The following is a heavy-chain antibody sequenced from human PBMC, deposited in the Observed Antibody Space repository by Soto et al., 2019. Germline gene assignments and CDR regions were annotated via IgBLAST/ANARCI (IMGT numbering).Heavy chain of an antibody. J-gene: IGHJ4*02. Sequence: ASVKVSCKASGYTFTSYVITWVRQAPGQGLEWTGWISAYNGDTYYAQKVQGRVTMTTDTSTNTAFMELRSLRSDDTAVYYCARGGRWLYFDYWGQGTLVTVSS. CDR3: ARGGRWLYFDY. CDR2: ISAYNGDT. D-gene: IGHD6-19*01. CDR1: GYTFTSYV. V-gene: IGHV1-18*01.